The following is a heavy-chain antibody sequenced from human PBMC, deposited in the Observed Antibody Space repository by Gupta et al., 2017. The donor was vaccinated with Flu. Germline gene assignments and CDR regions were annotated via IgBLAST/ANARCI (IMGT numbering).Heavy chain of an antibody. V-gene: IGHV1-46*01. J-gene: IGHJ5*02. CDR2: INPSGGST. CDR1: GYTFTSSY. Sequence: QVQLVQSGAEVKKPGASAKVSCKASGYTFTSSYMHWLRQAPGQGLEWMGIINPSGGSTSYAQKFQGRVTMTRDTSTSTVYMELSSLRSEDTAVYYCARVPKQKDSSGYYYPWFDPWGQGTLVTVSS. CDR3: ARVPKQKDSSGYYYPWFDP. D-gene: IGHD3-22*01.